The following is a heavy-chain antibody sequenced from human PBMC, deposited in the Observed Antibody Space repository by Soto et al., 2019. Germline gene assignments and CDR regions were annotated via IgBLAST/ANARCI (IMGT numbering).Heavy chain of an antibody. Sequence: SETPSLTCTVSGGSICSYYWSWIRQQPGKGLEWIGYIYYSGSTNYNPSLKSRVTISVDTSKNQFSLKLSSVTAADTAVYYCARGITMVRGVIDNWFDPWGQGIRVTVS. V-gene: IGHV4-59*01. J-gene: IGHJ5*02. D-gene: IGHD3-10*01. CDR3: ARGITMVRGVIDNWFDP. CDR1: GGSICSYY. CDR2: IYYSGST.